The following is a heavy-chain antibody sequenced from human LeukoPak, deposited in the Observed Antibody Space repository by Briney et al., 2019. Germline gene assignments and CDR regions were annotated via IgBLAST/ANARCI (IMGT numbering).Heavy chain of an antibody. J-gene: IGHJ6*02. Sequence: PSETLSLTCTVSGGSISSGGYSWSWIRQHPGKGLEWIGYIYYSGSTYYNPSLKSRVTISVDTSKNQFSLKLSSVTAAHTAVYYCARILGYCSGGSCYSGYYYYYGMDVWGQGTTVTVSS. CDR3: ARILGYCSGGSCYSGYYYYYGMDV. V-gene: IGHV4-31*03. CDR1: GGSISSGGYS. CDR2: IYYSGST. D-gene: IGHD2-15*01.